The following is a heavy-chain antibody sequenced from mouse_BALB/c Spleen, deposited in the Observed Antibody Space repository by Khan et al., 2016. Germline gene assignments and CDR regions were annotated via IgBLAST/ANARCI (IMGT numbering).Heavy chain of an antibody. CDR2: ISDGGAYT. CDR3: ARTYGNYGYFDV. J-gene: IGHJ1*01. Sequence: EVELVESGGGLVKPGGSLKLSCAASEFTFSDYYMYWVRQTPEKRLEWVATISDGGAYTYYPDSVKGRFTISRGNAKNNLYLQMSSLKSEDTAMYYCARTYGNYGYFDVWGAGTTVTVSS. D-gene: IGHD1-1*02. CDR1: EFTFSDYY. V-gene: IGHV5-4*02.